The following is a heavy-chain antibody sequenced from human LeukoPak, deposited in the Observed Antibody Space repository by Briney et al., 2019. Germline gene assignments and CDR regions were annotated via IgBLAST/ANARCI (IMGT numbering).Heavy chain of an antibody. V-gene: IGHV1-69*06. CDR1: GGTFSSYA. Sequence: GSSVKVSCKASGGTFSSYAISWVRQAPGQGLEWMGGIIPIFGTANYAQKFQGRVTTTADKSTSTAYMELSSLRSEDTAVYYCARDHSRGPYNWFDPWGQGTLVTVSS. CDR3: ARDHSRGPYNWFDP. J-gene: IGHJ5*02. CDR2: IIPIFGTA. D-gene: IGHD5-18*01.